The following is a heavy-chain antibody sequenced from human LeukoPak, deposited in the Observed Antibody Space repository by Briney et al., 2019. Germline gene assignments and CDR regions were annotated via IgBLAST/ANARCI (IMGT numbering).Heavy chain of an antibody. CDR1: GFTFSSYD. CDR2: IGTAGDT. V-gene: IGHV3-13*01. CDR3: ARGALLWFGESSGDAFDI. J-gene: IGHJ3*02. Sequence: QSGGSLRLSCAASGFTFSSYDMHWVRQATGKGLEWVSAIGTAGDTYYPGSVKGRFTISRENAKNSLYLQMNSLRAGDTAVYYCARGALLWFGESSGDAFDIWGQGTMVTVSS. D-gene: IGHD3-10*01.